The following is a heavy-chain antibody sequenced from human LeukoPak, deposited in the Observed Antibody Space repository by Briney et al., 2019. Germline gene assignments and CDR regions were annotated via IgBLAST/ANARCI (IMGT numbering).Heavy chain of an antibody. CDR3: AKLYCSGGSCYFSYYYYGMDV. CDR1: GFTFNTYA. V-gene: IGHV3-23*01. D-gene: IGHD2-15*01. J-gene: IGHJ6*02. Sequence: GGSLRLSCAASGFTFNTYAMSWVRQAPGKGLEWVSAISGSGGSTYYADSVKGRFTISRDNSKNTLYLQMNSLRAEDTAVYYCAKLYCSGGSCYFSYYYYGMDVWGQGTKVTVSS. CDR2: ISGSGGST.